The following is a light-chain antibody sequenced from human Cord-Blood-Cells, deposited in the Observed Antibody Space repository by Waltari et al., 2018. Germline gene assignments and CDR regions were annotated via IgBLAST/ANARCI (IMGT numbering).Light chain of an antibody. J-gene: IGLJ3*02. Sequence: SYELTQPPSVSVSPGQTARITCSGDALPKKYAYWYQQKSGQAPVVVIYEDSKRPSGIPGLFDASSLSTMASLTMSGAQELVGSDYYCYATDCRGNHRVIGGGTKLTVL. V-gene: IGLV3-10*01. CDR1: ALPKKY. CDR3: YATDCRGNHRV. CDR2: EDS.